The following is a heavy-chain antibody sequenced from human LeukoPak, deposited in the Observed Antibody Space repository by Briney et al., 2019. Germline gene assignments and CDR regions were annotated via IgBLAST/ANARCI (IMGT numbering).Heavy chain of an antibody. CDR3: ARSMRWLPQWGDFDY. Sequence: AGGSLRLSCAASGFTFSSYAMSWVRQAPGKGLEWVSAISGSGGSTYYADSVKGRFTISRDNSKNTLYLQMNSLRAEDTAVYYCARSMRWLPQWGDFDYWGQGTLVTVSS. D-gene: IGHD5-24*01. CDR2: ISGSGGST. CDR1: GFTFSSYA. V-gene: IGHV3-23*01. J-gene: IGHJ4*02.